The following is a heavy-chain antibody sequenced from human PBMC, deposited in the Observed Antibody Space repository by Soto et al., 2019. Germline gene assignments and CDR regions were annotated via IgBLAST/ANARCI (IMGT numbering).Heavy chain of an antibody. V-gene: IGHV3-15*01. D-gene: IGHD6-19*01. Sequence: KGLELVGRIKSKTDGGTTDYAAPVKGRFTISRDDSKNTLYLQMNSLKTEDTAVYYCTSDRPPIAVPGTLKASDIWVKRTLVPGTS. CDR2: IKSKTDGGTT. J-gene: IGHJ3*02. CDR3: TSDRPPIAVPGTLKASDI.